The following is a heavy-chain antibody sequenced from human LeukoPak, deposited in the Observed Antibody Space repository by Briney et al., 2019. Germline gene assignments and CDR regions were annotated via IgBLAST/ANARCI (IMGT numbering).Heavy chain of an antibody. J-gene: IGHJ3*02. CDR3: ARESFDGIGAVAAAGSGAFDI. CDR2: ISPDGSEK. CDR1: GFTFSDYW. V-gene: IGHV3-7*03. D-gene: IGHD6-19*01. Sequence: GGSLRLSCAASGFTFSDYWMKWVRQPSGKGLEWVATISPDGSEKLYVDSVKGRFTISRDNAENSLYLQMNSLRAEDTAVYYCARESFDGIGAVAAAGSGAFDIWPQETMLSLSS.